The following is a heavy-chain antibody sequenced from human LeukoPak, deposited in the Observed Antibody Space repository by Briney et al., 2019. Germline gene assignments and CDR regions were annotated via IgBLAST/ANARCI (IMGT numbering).Heavy chain of an antibody. V-gene: IGHV1-8*01. CDR1: GYTFTSYD. Sequence: ASVKVSCKATGYTFTSYDINWVRQATGQGLEWMGWMNPNSGNTGYAQKFQGRVTMTRNTSISTAYMELSSLRSEDTAVYYCARDGYDILTGSPGHYYYGMDVWGQGTTVTVSS. D-gene: IGHD3-9*01. J-gene: IGHJ6*02. CDR3: ARDGYDILTGSPGHYYYGMDV. CDR2: MNPNSGNT.